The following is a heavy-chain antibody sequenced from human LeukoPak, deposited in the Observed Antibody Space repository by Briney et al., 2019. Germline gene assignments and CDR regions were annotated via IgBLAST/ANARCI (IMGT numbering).Heavy chain of an antibody. Sequence: AGGSLRLSCAASGFTFSSYGMHWVRQAPGKGLEWVAVISYDGSNKYYADSVKGRFTISRDNSKNTLYLQMNSLRAEDTAVYYCARGANYATYIYYYYGMDVWGQGTTVTVSS. D-gene: IGHD1-26*01. CDR2: ISYDGSNK. J-gene: IGHJ6*02. CDR3: ARGANYATYIYYYYGMDV. V-gene: IGHV3-30*03. CDR1: GFTFSSYG.